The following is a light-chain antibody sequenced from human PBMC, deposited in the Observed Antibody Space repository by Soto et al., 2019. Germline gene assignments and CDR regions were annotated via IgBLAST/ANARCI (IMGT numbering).Light chain of an antibody. CDR1: QRIGSSY. Sequence: ELVLTQSPGTLSLSPGERATVSCRASQRIGSSYLFWYQQKPGQAPRLLISGASSSATVIPDTFSGSGSGTDFTLTISRLEPEDFAVYYCQQYSSTLYTFGQGTKLEIK. CDR3: QQYSSTLYT. CDR2: GAS. J-gene: IGKJ2*01. V-gene: IGKV3-20*01.